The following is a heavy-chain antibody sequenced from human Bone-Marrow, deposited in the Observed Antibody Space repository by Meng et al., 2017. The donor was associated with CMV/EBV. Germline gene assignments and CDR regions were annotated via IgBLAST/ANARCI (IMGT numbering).Heavy chain of an antibody. Sequence: GSLRLSCTVSGYSISSGYYWAWIRQPPGKGLEWIGSIYHSGRTYSNPSLKSRVTMSVDTSKNHFSLKLSSVNAADTATDFCGRVEQIVSDYWGQGRLVTVSS. V-gene: IGHV4-38-2*02. CDR2: IYHSGRT. D-gene: IGHD1-26*01. J-gene: IGHJ4*02. CDR3: GRVEQIVSDY. CDR1: GYSISSGYY.